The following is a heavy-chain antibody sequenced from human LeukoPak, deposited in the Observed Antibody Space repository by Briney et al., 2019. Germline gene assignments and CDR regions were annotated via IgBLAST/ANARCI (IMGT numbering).Heavy chain of an antibody. CDR2: IWYDGSNK. CDR1: GFTFSSYD. Sequence: GRSLRLSCAASGFTFSSYDMHWVRQAPGKGLEWVAVIWYDGSNKYYADSVKGRFTISRDNSKNTLYLQMNSLRAEDTAVYYCARDKATTALDYWGQGTLVTVSS. D-gene: IGHD1-26*01. V-gene: IGHV3-33*01. CDR3: ARDKATTALDY. J-gene: IGHJ4*02.